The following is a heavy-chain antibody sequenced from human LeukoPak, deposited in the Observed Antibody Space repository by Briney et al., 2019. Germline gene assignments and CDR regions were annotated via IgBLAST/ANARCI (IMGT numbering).Heavy chain of an antibody. J-gene: IGHJ3*02. CDR1: GFTFSNYW. CDR2: ISGDGSNT. CDR3: ASAMADTRNAFDI. D-gene: IGHD6-19*01. V-gene: IGHV3-74*03. Sequence: GGSLRLSCAASGFTFSNYWIHWIRQAHGKGLVWISRISGDGSNTKYADSVKGRFTISRDNAKNTLYLQMDSLRAEGTAVYYCASAMADTRNAFDIWGRGTTATVSS.